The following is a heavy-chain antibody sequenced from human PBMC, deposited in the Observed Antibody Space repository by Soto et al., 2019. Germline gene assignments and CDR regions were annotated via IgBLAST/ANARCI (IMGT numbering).Heavy chain of an antibody. J-gene: IGHJ4*02. D-gene: IGHD4-17*01. Sequence: EVQLLESGGGLVQPGGSLRLSCAASGFTFSSYAMSWVRQAPGKGLEWVSAISGSGGSTYYPDSVKGRFTISRDNSKNTLYLKMNSLSAKDTAVYYCAKGGARYGDLHPNEYWGRGTLVTVCS. CDR1: GFTFSSYA. V-gene: IGHV3-23*01. CDR3: AKGGARYGDLHPNEY. CDR2: ISGSGGST.